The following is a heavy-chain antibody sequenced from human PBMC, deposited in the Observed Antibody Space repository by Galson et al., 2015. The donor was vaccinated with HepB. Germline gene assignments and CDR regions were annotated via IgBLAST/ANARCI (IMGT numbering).Heavy chain of an antibody. CDR1: GFTFSSYA. J-gene: IGHJ2*01. CDR3: ARGDYGGTGGWYFDL. V-gene: IGHV3-30-3*01. D-gene: IGHD4-23*01. CDR2: ISYDGSNK. Sequence: SLRLSCAASGFTFSSYAMHWVRQAPGKGLEWVAVISYDGSNKYYGDSVKGRFTISRDNSKNTLYLQMNSLRAEDTAVYYCARGDYGGTGGWYFDLSGRGALVTVSS.